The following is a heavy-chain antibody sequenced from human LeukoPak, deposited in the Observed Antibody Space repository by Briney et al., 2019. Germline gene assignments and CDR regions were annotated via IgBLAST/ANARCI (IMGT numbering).Heavy chain of an antibody. J-gene: IGHJ4*02. CDR2: INHSGST. D-gene: IGHD3-22*01. CDR1: GGSFSGYY. Sequence: SETLSLTCAVYGGSFSGYYWSWIRQPPGKGLEWIGEINHSGSTNYNPSLKSRVTISVDTSKNKFSLKLSSVTAADTAVYYCAGDSSGTIPEDYWGQGTLVTVSS. CDR3: AGDSSGTIPEDY. V-gene: IGHV4-34*01.